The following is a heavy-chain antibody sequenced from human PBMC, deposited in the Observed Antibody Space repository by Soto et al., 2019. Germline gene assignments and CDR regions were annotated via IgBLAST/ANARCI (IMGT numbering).Heavy chain of an antibody. CDR1: GGSISSYY. Sequence: PSETLSLTCTVSGGSISSYYWSWIRQPPGKGLEWIGYIYYSGSTNYNPSLKSRVTMSVDTSKNQFSLKLSSVTAADTAVYYCARDVRGFDYWGQGTLVTVSS. V-gene: IGHV4-59*01. J-gene: IGHJ4*02. CDR3: ARDVRGFDY. D-gene: IGHD7-27*01. CDR2: IYYSGST.